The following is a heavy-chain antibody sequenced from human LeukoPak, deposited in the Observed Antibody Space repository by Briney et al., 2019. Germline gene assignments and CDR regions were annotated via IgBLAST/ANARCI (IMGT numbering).Heavy chain of an antibody. CDR1: GFTFSSYS. D-gene: IGHD3-22*01. CDR3: ARAPYYSDSSGYPDN. V-gene: IGHV3-21*01. Sequence: GGSLRLSCAASGFTFSSYSMNWVRQAPGKGLEWVSSISSSSSYIYYADSVKGRFTISRDNAKNSLYLQMNSLRAEDTAVYYCARAPYYSDSSGYPDNWGQGTLVTVSS. CDR2: ISSSSSYI. J-gene: IGHJ4*02.